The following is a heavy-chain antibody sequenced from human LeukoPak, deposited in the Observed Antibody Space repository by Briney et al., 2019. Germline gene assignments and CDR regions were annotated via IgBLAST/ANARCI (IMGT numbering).Heavy chain of an antibody. Sequence: PSETLSLTCTVSGGSISSSSYYWGWIRQPPGKGLEWIGGIYYSGSTYYNPSLMSRVTISVDTSKNHFSLKLSSVTAADTAVYYCARLSTGDWYTFDFWGQGTLVTVSS. V-gene: IGHV4-39*01. D-gene: IGHD6-19*01. CDR1: GGSISSSSYY. J-gene: IGHJ4*02. CDR2: IYYSGST. CDR3: ARLSTGDWYTFDF.